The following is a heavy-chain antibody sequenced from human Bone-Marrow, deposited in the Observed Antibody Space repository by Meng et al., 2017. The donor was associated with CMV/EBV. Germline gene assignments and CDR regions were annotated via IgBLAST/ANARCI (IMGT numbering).Heavy chain of an antibody. CDR2: INWNGGST. V-gene: IGHV3-20*04. CDR1: GFTFDDYA. Sequence: AGSLRLSCPASGFTFDDYAMSWVRQAPGKGLEWVSGINWNGGSTGYADSVKGRFTISRDNAKNSLYLQMNSLRAEDTALYYCARDDYDFWSGPYYYYYYGMDVWVQGTTVTISS. CDR3: ARDDYDFWSGPYYYYYYGMDV. D-gene: IGHD3-3*01. J-gene: IGHJ6*02.